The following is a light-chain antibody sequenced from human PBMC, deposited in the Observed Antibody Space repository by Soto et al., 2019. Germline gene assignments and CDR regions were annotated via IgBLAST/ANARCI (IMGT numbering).Light chain of an antibody. CDR2: TAS. V-gene: IGKV1-6*01. CDR3: LHDYSYPRT. CDR1: QAIRND. J-gene: IGKJ1*01. Sequence: AIQMTQSPSSLSASVGDRVIITCRASQAIRNDLGWYQQKPGKAPKLLICTASTLQSGVPSRFSGSESGADFTLTIRSLQPEDSATYYCLHDYSYPRTFGQGTKV.